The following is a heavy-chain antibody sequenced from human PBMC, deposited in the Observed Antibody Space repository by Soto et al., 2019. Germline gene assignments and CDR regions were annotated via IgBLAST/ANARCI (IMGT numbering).Heavy chain of an antibody. CDR2: INPAGGAA. CDR1: GYIFTRYY. J-gene: IGHJ6*02. V-gene: IGHV1-46*04. CDR3: ARDANGYGMDV. Sequence: QMKLVQSGAEVKEPGASVRISCKASGYIFTRYYMYWVRQAPGQGLEWMGIINPAGGAANYAQKLQGRVTMTGDTSTSTVYMELRSLRSDDTATYSCARDANGYGMDVWGQGTTVTVSS.